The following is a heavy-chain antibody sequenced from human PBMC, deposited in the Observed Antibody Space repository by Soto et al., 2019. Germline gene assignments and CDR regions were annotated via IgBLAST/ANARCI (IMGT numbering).Heavy chain of an antibody. CDR3: ARGPYSDIAAVDP. CDR1: GYTFTSYD. CDR2: MNPNSGNT. V-gene: IGHV1-8*01. D-gene: IGHD6-13*01. J-gene: IGHJ5*02. Sequence: ASVKVSCKASGYTFTSYDINWVRQATGQGLEWMGWMNPNSGNTGYAQKFQGRVTMTRDTSISTAYMELSSLRSEDTAVYYCARGPYSDIAAVDPWGQGTLVTVSS.